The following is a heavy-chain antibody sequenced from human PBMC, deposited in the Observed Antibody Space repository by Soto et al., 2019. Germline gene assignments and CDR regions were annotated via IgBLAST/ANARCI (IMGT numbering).Heavy chain of an antibody. CDR1: GFTFTRSA. D-gene: IGHD1-26*01. V-gene: IGHV1-3*01. CDR2: IVVGSGNT. Sequence: ASVKVSCKASGFTFTRSAVHWVRQARGQRLEWIGWIVVGSGNTKYSQKFQGRVTITRDTSASTAYMELSSLRSEDTAVYYCARGGSLYWYFDLWGRGTLVTVSS. J-gene: IGHJ2*01. CDR3: ARGGSLYWYFDL.